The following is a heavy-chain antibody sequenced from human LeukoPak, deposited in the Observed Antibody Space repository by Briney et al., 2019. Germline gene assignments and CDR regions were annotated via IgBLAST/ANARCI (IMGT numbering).Heavy chain of an antibody. Sequence: GGSLRLSCAASGFTFDDYAMHWVRQAPGKGLEWVSGISWNSGSIGYADSVKGRFTISRDNAKNSLYLQMNSLRAEDTALYYCAKAHSGDYGSYFDYWGQGTLVTVSS. D-gene: IGHD4-17*01. CDR3: AKAHSGDYGSYFDY. CDR2: ISWNSGSI. V-gene: IGHV3-9*01. J-gene: IGHJ4*02. CDR1: GFTFDDYA.